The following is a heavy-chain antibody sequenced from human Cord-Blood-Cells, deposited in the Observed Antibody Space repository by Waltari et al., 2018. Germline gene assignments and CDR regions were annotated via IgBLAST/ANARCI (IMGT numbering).Heavy chain of an antibody. CDR1: GYTFTGYF. V-gene: IGHV1-2*02. Sequence: QVQLVQSGAEVKKPGASVKVSCKPSGYTFTGYFMPLVRQARGQGLEWMGWSNPNSGGTNYAQKFQGRVTMTRDTSISTADMELSRLRSDDTAVYYCARGPRSKVGATDYWGQGTLVTVSS. CDR2: SNPNSGGT. J-gene: IGHJ4*02. CDR3: ARGPRSKVGATDY. D-gene: IGHD1-26*01.